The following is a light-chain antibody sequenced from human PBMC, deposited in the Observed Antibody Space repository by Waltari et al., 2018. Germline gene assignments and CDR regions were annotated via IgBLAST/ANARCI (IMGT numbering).Light chain of an antibody. CDR3: QQLNSYPQT. CDR1: QGIRSY. J-gene: IGKJ2*01. V-gene: IGKV1-9*01. Sequence: DIQLTQPPSFRPASVGDRVTITCRASQGIRSYLAWYQQKPGKAPKLLIYAASTLQSGVPSRFSGSGSGTEFTLTLSSLQPEDFATYYCQQLNSYPQTFGQGTKLEIK. CDR2: AAS.